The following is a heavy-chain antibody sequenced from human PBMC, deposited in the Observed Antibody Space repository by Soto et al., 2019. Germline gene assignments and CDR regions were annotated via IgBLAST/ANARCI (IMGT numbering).Heavy chain of an antibody. CDR2: IRSKANNYAT. Sequence: GGSLRLSCAASGFTFSASAMHWLRQTSGKGLEWVGRIRSKANNYATEYAASVKGRFTISRDDSKNTAYLQMNSLKTEDTAVYYCTRHTVDYWGKGTLVTVSS. CDR1: GFTFSASA. V-gene: IGHV3-73*01. J-gene: IGHJ4*02. CDR3: TRHTVDY.